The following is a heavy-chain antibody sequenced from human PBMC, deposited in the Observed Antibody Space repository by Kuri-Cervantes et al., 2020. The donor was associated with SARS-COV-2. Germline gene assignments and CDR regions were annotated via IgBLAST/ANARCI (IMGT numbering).Heavy chain of an antibody. CDR1: GGTFSSYA. CDR3: ARPYCSITTCYDGTFDS. D-gene: IGHD2-2*01. V-gene: IGHV1-69*06. CDR2: IIPLFGTT. Sequence: SVKVSCKASGGTFSSYAVTWVRQVPGQGLEWMGRIIPLFGTTIYAEKFRGRVTLTADRSTNTAYMELSSLRSEDTAVYYCARPYCSITTCYDGTFDSWGQGTRVTVSS. J-gene: IGHJ4*02.